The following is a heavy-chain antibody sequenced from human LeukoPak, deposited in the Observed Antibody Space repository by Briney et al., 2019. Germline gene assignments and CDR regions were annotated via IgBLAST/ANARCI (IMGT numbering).Heavy chain of an antibody. CDR1: GYSISSSYY. CDR2: IYHSGST. J-gene: IGHJ4*02. D-gene: IGHD3-3*01. Sequence: SETLSLTCAVSGYSISSSYYWGWIRQPPGKGPEWIGSIYHSGSTYYNPSLKSRVTISVDMSKNQFSLKLSSVTAADTAVYYCASPDSYYDFWSGYFGYWGQGTLVTVSS. V-gene: IGHV4-38-2*01. CDR3: ASPDSYYDFWSGYFGY.